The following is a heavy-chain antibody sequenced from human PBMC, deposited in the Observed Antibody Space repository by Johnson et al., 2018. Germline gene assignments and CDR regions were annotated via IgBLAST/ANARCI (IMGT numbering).Heavy chain of an antibody. Sequence: VQLLESGGGVVQPGRSLRLSCAASGFTFSSYGMHWVRQAQGKGLEWVAVISYDGSNSYYGDSVKGRLNISRDNSRNTLYLQMNSLRADDAAVYYCARDINTLVCPGCQGTLLTVSS. CDR2: ISYDGSNS. CDR1: GFTFSSYG. CDR3: ARDINTLVCP. D-gene: IGHD3-22*01. J-gene: IGHJ5*02. V-gene: IGHV3-30*03.